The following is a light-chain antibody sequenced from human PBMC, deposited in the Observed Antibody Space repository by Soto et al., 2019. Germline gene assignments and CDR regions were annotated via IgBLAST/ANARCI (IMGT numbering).Light chain of an antibody. V-gene: IGLV2-8*01. CDR1: SSDVGGYNF. CDR2: EVT. J-gene: IGLJ1*01. Sequence: QSALTQPPSASGSLGHSVTISCTGTSSDVGGYNFVSWYQQHPGKAPKLMIYEVTKRPSGVPDHFSGSKSGNTASLTVSGLQAEDESYYYCSSSAGSTHFLYVSGTGTMVTVL. CDR3: SSSAGSTHFLYV.